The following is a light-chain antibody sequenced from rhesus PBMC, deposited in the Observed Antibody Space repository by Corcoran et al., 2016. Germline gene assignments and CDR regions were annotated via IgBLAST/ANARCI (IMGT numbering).Light chain of an antibody. CDR2: DDS. Sequence: SYELTQPHSVSVSPGQTARITCGGDNIGSKNVHWYQQKPAQAPVLVIYDDSERPSGIPERFSGSNSGNTATLTISGVKAGDEADYYCQVWDSSSDHYIFGAVTRLTVL. V-gene: IGLV3-40*01. J-gene: IGLJ1*01. CDR1: NIGSKN. CDR3: QVWDSSSDHYI.